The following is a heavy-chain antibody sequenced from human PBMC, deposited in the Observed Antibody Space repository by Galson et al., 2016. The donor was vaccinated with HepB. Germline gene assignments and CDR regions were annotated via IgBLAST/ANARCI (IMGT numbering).Heavy chain of an antibody. CDR1: GFSLTTNRVG. Sequence: PALVKPTQTLTLPCTFSGFSLTTNRVGVGWIRQTPGKALEWLALIYWSDDKRYHPSLRTRLAVTRDTSKNQVLLTMTNMNPIDTATYFCAHASSYCSGSTCFPIFYFDYWGPGTLVAVSS. CDR2: IYWSDDK. J-gene: IGHJ4*02. D-gene: IGHD2-15*01. CDR3: AHASSYCSGSTCFPIFYFDY. V-gene: IGHV2-5*01.